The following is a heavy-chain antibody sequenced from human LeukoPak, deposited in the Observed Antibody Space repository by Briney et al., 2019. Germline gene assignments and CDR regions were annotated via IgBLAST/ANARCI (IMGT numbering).Heavy chain of an antibody. CDR2: ISYDGSNK. J-gene: IGHJ4*02. CDR3: ARDGKTKAARPSKFDY. D-gene: IGHD6-6*01. CDR1: GFTFSSYA. Sequence: GGSLRLSCAASGFTFSSYAMHWVRQAPGKGLEWAAVISYDGSNKYYADSVKGRFTISRDNSKNTLYLQMNSLRAEDTAVYYCARDGKTKAARPSKFDYWGQGTLVTVSS. V-gene: IGHV3-30-3*01.